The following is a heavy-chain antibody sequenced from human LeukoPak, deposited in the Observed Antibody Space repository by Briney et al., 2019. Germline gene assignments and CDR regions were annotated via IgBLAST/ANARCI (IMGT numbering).Heavy chain of an antibody. CDR1: GFTFSSYE. J-gene: IGHJ4*02. Sequence: GGSLRLSCAASGFTFSSYEMNWVRQAPGKGLEWVSYISSSGSTIYYADSVKGRFTISRDNAKNSLYLQMNSLRAEDTAVYYCARDGGDCSLDYWGQGTLVTVSS. CDR3: ARDGGDCSLDY. D-gene: IGHD2-21*02. V-gene: IGHV3-48*03. CDR2: ISSSGSTI.